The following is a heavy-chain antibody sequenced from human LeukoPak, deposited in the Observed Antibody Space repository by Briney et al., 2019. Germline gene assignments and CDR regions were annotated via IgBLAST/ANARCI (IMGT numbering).Heavy chain of an antibody. CDR1: GYSISSGYY. J-gene: IGHJ4*02. CDR3: ARSIVGATPYYFDY. Sequence: SETLSLTCTVSGYSISSGYYWGWLRQPPGKGLEWIGSIYHSGSTYYNPSLKSRVTISVDTSKNQFSLKLSSVTAADTAVYYCARSIVGATPYYFDYWGQGTLVTVSS. CDR2: IYHSGST. V-gene: IGHV4-38-2*02. D-gene: IGHD1-26*01.